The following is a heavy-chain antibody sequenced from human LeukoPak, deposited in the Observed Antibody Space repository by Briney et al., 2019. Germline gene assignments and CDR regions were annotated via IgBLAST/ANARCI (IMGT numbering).Heavy chain of an antibody. CDR3: ASMKRITIFGVVISRYYYYGMDV. D-gene: IGHD3-3*01. CDR1: GYTFTSYD. V-gene: IGHV1-8*01. J-gene: IGHJ6*02. CDR2: MNPNSGNT. Sequence: ASVKVSCKASGYTFTSYDINWVRQATGQGLEWMGWMNPNSGNTGYAQKFQGRVTMTRNTSISTAYMELSSLRSEDTAVYYCASMKRITIFGVVISRYYYYGMDVWGQGTTVTASS.